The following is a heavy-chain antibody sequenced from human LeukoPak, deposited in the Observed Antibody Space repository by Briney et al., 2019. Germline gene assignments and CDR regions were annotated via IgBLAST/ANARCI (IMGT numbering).Heavy chain of an antibody. Sequence: ASVKVSCKASGYTFTGYYMHWVRQAPGQGLEWMGWINPNSGGTNYAQKFQGRVTMTRDTSISTAYMELSRLRSDDTAVYYCARDGQGWFWNDGPYFDYWGQGTLVTVSS. D-gene: IGHD1-1*01. CDR2: INPNSGGT. CDR3: ARDGQGWFWNDGPYFDY. J-gene: IGHJ4*02. V-gene: IGHV1-2*02. CDR1: GYTFTGYY.